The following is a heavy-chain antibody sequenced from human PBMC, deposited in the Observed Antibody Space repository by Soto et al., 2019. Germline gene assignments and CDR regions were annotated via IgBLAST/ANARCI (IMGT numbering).Heavy chain of an antibody. V-gene: IGHV3-21*01. J-gene: IGHJ4*02. CDR3: ARGGIAAAGYFDY. CDR1: GFTFSSYS. CDR2: ISSSSSYI. D-gene: IGHD6-13*01. Sequence: VQLVESGGGLVKPGGSLRLSCAASGFTFSSYSMNWVRQAPGKGLEWVSSISSSSSYIYYADSVKGRFTISRDNAKNSLYLQMNSLRAEDTAVYYCARGGIAAAGYFDYWGQGTLVTVSS.